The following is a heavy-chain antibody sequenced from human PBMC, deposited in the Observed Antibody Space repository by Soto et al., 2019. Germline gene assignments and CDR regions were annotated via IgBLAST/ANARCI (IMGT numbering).Heavy chain of an antibody. J-gene: IGHJ4*02. V-gene: IGHV6-1*01. CDR2: TYYRSKWYS. CDR3: ARAGSDAHLMVYEIFDS. CDR1: WVTVSSSIAA. D-gene: IGHD2-8*01. Sequence: SQPLSLTSAISWVTVSSSIAACNCNRQSSSRGLEWLGRTYYRSKWYSDYAVSVRSRLTINPDTSKNQFSLQLNSVTPDDTGVYYCARAGSDAHLMVYEIFDSWGQGTLVTVSS.